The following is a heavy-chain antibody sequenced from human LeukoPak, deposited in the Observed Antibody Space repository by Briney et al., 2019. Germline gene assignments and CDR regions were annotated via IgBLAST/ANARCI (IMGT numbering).Heavy chain of an antibody. CDR1: GFTCSSST. J-gene: IGHJ3*02. CDR3: ARGFLNAIDI. V-gene: IGHV3-21*01. Sequence: PGGSLRLSCAASGFTCSSSTMTWVRQSPGKGLEWVSSISSSSTYIYYADSVKGRFIISRDNAKNSLYLQMNSLRAEDTAVFYCARGFLNAIDIWGQGTMVTVSS. CDR2: ISSSSTYI. D-gene: IGHD2/OR15-2a*01.